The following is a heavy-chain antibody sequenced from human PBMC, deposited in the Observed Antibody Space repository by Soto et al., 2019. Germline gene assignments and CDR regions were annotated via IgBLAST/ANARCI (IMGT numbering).Heavy chain of an antibody. D-gene: IGHD3-22*01. J-gene: IGHJ4*02. CDR1: GVSISSGGYY. V-gene: IGHV4-31*03. CDR2: IYYSGST. CDR3: AREYYYDSSGFDY. Sequence: QVQLQESGPGLVKPSQTLSLTCTVSGVSISSGGYYWTWIRQHPQKGLEWIGHIYYSGSTYYNPSLKSRVTVSLDTSKTQFSSILSSVTAAATAVYYCAREYYYDSSGFDYWGQGTLVTVSS.